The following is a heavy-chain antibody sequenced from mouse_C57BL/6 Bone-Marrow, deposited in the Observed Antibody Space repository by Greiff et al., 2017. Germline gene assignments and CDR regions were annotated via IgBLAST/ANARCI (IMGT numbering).Heavy chain of an antibody. D-gene: IGHD2-1*01. CDR1: GFNIKDYY. CDR2: IDPEDGET. J-gene: IGHJ3*01. CDR3: SPLLWYPWFAY. V-gene: IGHV14-2*01. Sequence: EVQLQESGAELVKPGASVKLSCTASGFNIKDYYMHWVKQRTEQGLEWIGRIDPEDGETKYAPKFQGKATRTADTASNTAYLQLSILTSEDTAVYYCSPLLWYPWFAYWGQGTLVSVSA.